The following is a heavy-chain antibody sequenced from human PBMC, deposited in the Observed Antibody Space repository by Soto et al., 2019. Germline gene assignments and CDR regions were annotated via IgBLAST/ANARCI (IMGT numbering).Heavy chain of an antibody. D-gene: IGHD6-19*01. CDR3: ARGDPVIAVTDTRDSWFDP. J-gene: IGHJ5*02. CDR2: IIPILDMT. V-gene: IGHV1-69*02. CDR1: GGTFHTYS. Sequence: QVQLVQSGAEVKKPGSSVKVSCTSSGGTFHTYSINWVRQAPGQGLEWMGRIIPILDMTNYAQKFQGRVTITADKSTSTAYMELNTLRSEDTAMYYCARGDPVIAVTDTRDSWFDPWGQGTLVTVSS.